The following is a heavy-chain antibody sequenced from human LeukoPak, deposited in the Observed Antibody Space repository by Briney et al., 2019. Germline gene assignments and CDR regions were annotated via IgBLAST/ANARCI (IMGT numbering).Heavy chain of an antibody. CDR3: ASVFGVTRIDY. J-gene: IGHJ4*02. D-gene: IGHD3-3*01. CDR2: ISSSSDTI. CDR1: GFTFSSYN. Sequence: GGSLRLSCAASGFTFSSYNMNWVRQAPGKGLEWVSFISSSSDTIYYADSVKGRFTISRDNAKNSLFLRMNSLRDVDTAVYYCASVFGVTRIDYWGQGTLVTVSS. V-gene: IGHV3-48*02.